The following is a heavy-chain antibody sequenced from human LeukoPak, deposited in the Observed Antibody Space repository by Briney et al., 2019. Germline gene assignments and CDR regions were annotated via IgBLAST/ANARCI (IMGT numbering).Heavy chain of an antibody. CDR1: GYTLTELS. J-gene: IGHJ6*03. D-gene: IGHD3-16*01. CDR2: FDPEDGET. Sequence: ASVKVSCKVSGYTLTELSMHWVRQAPGKGLEWMGGFDPEDGETIYAQKFQGRVTMTEDTSTDTAYMELSSLRSEDTAVYYCATLGRRYYYYYMDVWGKGTTVTVSS. CDR3: ATLGRRYYYYYMDV. V-gene: IGHV1-24*01.